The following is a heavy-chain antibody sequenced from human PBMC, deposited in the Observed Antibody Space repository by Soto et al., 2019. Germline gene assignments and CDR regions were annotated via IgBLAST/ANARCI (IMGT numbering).Heavy chain of an antibody. CDR1: GGTFSSYA. J-gene: IGHJ5*02. V-gene: IGHV1-69*12. Sequence: QVQLVQSGAEVKKPGSSVKVSCKASGGTFSSYAISWVRQAPGQGLEWMGGIIPIFGTANYAQKFQGRVTNTADESTSTAYMELSSLRSEDTAVYYCARGYCSGGSCYSSWFDPWGQGTLVTVSS. CDR3: ARGYCSGGSCYSSWFDP. D-gene: IGHD2-15*01. CDR2: IIPIFGTA.